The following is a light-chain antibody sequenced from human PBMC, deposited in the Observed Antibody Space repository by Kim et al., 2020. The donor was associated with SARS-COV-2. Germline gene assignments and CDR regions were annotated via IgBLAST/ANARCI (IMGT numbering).Light chain of an antibody. CDR1: SSAVGGYNY. CDR3: SSYTSSSTLDVV. CDR2: DVS. J-gene: IGLJ2*01. V-gene: IGLV2-14*03. Sequence: SITLSCTGTSSAVGGYNYVSWYQQHPGKAPKLMIYDVSNRPSGVSNRFSGSKSGNTASLTISGLQAEDEADYYCSSYTSSSTLDVVFGGGTQLTVL.